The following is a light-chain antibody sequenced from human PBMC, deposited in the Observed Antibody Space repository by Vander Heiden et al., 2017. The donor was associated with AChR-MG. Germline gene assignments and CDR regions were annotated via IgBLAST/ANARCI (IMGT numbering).Light chain of an antibody. CDR3: QQDDSGPLS. Sequence: DIVMTQSPDSLAVSLGERATINCKSSQSILYNSNNKNYLAWYQQKPGQPPKLLIDWASTREFGVPDRFSGSGSGTHFTLTISSLQAEDVAVYYCQQDDSGPLSFGGGTKVDIK. V-gene: IGKV4-1*01. CDR1: QSILYNSNNKNY. J-gene: IGKJ4*01. CDR2: WAS.